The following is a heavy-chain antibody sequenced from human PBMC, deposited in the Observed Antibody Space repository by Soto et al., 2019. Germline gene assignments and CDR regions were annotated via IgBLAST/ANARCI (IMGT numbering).Heavy chain of an antibody. CDR3: ARQGGELLGY. Sequence: SETLSLTCTVSGGSISSSSYYWGWIRQPPGKGLEWIGSIYYGGSTYYNPSLKSRVTISVDTSKNQLSLKLSSVTAADTAVYYCARQGGELLGYWGQGTLVTVSS. CDR1: GGSISSSSYY. J-gene: IGHJ4*02. V-gene: IGHV4-39*01. D-gene: IGHD1-26*01. CDR2: IYYGGST.